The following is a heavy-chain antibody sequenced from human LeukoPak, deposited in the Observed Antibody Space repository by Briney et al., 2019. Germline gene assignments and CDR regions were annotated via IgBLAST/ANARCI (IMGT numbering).Heavy chain of an antibody. V-gene: IGHV1-46*01. CDR1: GYSFTSNY. CDR2: IYPRDGST. J-gene: IGHJ4*02. Sequence: ASVKVSCKVSGYSFTSNYIHWVRQAPGQGLEWMGMIYPRDGSTSYAQRFQDRITVTRDTSTSTVHMELSGLRSEDTAVYYCARDQEGFDYWGQGTLVTVSS. CDR3: ARDQEGFDY.